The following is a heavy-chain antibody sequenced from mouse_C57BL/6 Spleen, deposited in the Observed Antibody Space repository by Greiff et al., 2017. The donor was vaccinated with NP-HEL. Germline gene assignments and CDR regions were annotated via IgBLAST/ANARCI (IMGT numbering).Heavy chain of an antibody. V-gene: IGHV1-69*01. CDR1: GYTFTSYW. CDR3: ARVGEYGGDYYAMDC. CDR2: IDPSDSYT. Sequence: QVQLQQSGAELVMPGASVKLSCKASGYTFTSYWMHWVKQRPGQGLEWIGEIDPSDSYTNYNQKFKGKSTLTVDKSSSTAYMQLSSLTSEDSAVYYCARVGEYGGDYYAMDCWGQGTSVTVSS. J-gene: IGHJ4*01. D-gene: IGHD1-1*01.